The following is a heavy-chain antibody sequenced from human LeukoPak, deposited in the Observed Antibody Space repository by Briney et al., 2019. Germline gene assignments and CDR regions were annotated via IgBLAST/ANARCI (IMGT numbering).Heavy chain of an antibody. CDR2: VDHTGST. J-gene: IGHJ6*03. CDR3: ARGRVSSSTRYSTYYYYFYMDV. V-gene: IGHV4-59*01. CDR1: DDSITMYY. D-gene: IGHD1-1*01. Sequence: SETLSLTCTVSDDSITMYYWTWIRQPPGKGLEWIGYVDHTGSTNFNPSLNGRVSISRDTSKNLFSLRLRSVTAADTAVYFCARGRVSSSTRYSTYYYYFYMDVWGKGTTVTVSS.